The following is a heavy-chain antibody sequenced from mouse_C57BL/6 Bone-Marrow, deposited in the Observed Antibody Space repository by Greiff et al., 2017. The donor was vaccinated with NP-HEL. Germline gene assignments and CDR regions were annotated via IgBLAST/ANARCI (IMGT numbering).Heavy chain of an antibody. CDR3: LITTVVATDFDG. D-gene: IGHD1-1*01. Sequence: VQLKESGGGLVQPGGSMKLSCAASGFTFSDAWMDWVRQSPEKGLEWVAEIRNKANNHATYYAESVKGRFTISRDDSKSSVYLQMNSLRAEDTGIYYCLITTVVATDFDGWGTGTTVTVSS. CDR1: GFTFSDAW. CDR2: IRNKANNHAT. V-gene: IGHV6-6*01. J-gene: IGHJ1*03.